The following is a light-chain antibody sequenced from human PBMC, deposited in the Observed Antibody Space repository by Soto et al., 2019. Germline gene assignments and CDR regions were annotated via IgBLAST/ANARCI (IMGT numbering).Light chain of an antibody. J-gene: IGKJ4*01. V-gene: IGKV4-1*01. CDR1: QSVLYSSKNKNY. CDR2: WAS. Sequence: DIVMTQSPDSLAVSLGERATINCKSSQSVLYSSKNKNYLTWYQQKPGQPPKLLIYWASTRESGVPDRFSGSGSGTDFTLTISSLQAEDVAVYYCQQYYSIPPTFGGGTNVEIK. CDR3: QQYYSIPPT.